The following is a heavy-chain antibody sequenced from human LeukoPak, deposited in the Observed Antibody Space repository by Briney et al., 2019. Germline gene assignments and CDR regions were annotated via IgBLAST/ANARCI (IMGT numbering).Heavy chain of an antibody. V-gene: IGHV4-59*11. CDR3: ARGRYYDSSPFEY. D-gene: IGHD3-22*01. CDR2: IYYSGST. J-gene: IGHJ4*02. CDR1: GGSISSHY. Sequence: PSGTLSLTCTVSGGSISSHYWSWIRQPPGKGLEWIGYIYYSGSTNYNPSLKSRVTISVDTSKNQFSLKLSSVTAADTAVYYCARGRYYDSSPFEYWGQGTLVTVSS.